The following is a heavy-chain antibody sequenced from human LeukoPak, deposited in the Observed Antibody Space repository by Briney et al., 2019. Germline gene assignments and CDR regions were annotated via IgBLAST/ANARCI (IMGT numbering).Heavy chain of an antibody. CDR1: GFIFSTYW. CDR2: ISWNSGSI. J-gene: IGHJ5*02. CDR3: AKSRWFDP. Sequence: PGGSLRLSCVGSGFIFSTYWMAWVRQAPGKGLEWVSGISWNSGSIGYADSVKGRFTISRDNAKNSLYLQMNSLRAEDTALYYCAKSRWFDPWGQGTLVTVSS. V-gene: IGHV3-9*01.